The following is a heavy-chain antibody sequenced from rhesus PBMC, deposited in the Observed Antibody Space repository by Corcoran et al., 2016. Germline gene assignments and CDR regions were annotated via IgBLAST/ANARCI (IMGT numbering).Heavy chain of an antibody. CDR1: GASISSNW. D-gene: IGHD2-21*01. Sequence: QVQLQESGPGLVKPSETLSLTCTVSGASISSNWWSWNRQPPGKGREGIGEINGNSGTPTCTPSLKSRVTISKAASKLQFSLRLSSVTAAATAVYYCARADCTDSGCYFAYWGQGVLVTVSS. CDR3: ARADCTDSGCYFAY. J-gene: IGHJ4*01. V-gene: IGHV4-80*01. CDR2: INGNSGTP.